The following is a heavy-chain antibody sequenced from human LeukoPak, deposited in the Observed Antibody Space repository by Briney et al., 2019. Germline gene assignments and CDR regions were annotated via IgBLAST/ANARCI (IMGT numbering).Heavy chain of an antibody. J-gene: IGHJ3*02. D-gene: IGHD6-19*01. CDR2: ISYDGSNK. CDR3: ARVRLQQWLYDAFDI. Sequence: GGSLRLSCAASGFTFSSYGMHWVRQAPDKGLEWVAVISYDGSNKYNADSVKGRFTISRDNSKSTLYLQMNSLRADDTAVYYCARVRLQQWLYDAFDIWGQGTLVTVSS. CDR1: GFTFSSYG. V-gene: IGHV3-30*12.